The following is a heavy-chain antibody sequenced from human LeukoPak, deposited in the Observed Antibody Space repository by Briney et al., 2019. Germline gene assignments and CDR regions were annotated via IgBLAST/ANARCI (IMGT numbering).Heavy chain of an antibody. Sequence: PGGSLRLSCAASGFTFSSYGMHWVRQAPGKGLEWISYISSSSGTIFYADSVKGRFSVSRDNAQNYIYLQMNSLRAEDAAVHYCAREAPTPFPLDYWGRGTLVAVSS. J-gene: IGHJ4*02. CDR3: AREAPTPFPLDY. D-gene: IGHD2/OR15-2a*01. V-gene: IGHV3-48*04. CDR2: ISSSSGTI. CDR1: GFTFSSYG.